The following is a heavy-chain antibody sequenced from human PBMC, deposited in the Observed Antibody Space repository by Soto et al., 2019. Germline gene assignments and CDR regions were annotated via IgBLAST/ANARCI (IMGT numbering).Heavy chain of an antibody. D-gene: IGHD3-10*01. Sequence: PSETLSLTCTVPGGSINSGGSYWSWIRQHPGKGLEWIGYIYYSGTTYYSPSLKGRVTISADTSKNQFSLNLSSVTAADTAVYYCARDRDYYYGMDVWGQGTTVTVSS. CDR3: ARDRDYYYGMDV. J-gene: IGHJ6*02. V-gene: IGHV4-31*03. CDR2: IYYSGTT. CDR1: GGSINSGGSY.